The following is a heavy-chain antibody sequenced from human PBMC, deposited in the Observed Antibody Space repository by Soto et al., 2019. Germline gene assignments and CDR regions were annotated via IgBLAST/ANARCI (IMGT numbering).Heavy chain of an antibody. V-gene: IGHV3-9*01. CDR3: AKGLRDYYYYGMDV. CDR1: GFTFDDYA. CDR2: ISWNSGSI. D-gene: IGHD2-15*01. J-gene: IGHJ6*02. Sequence: SLRLSCAASGFTFDDYAMHWVRQAPGKGLEWVSGISWNSGSIGYADSVKGRFTISRDNAKNSLYLQMNSLRAEDTALYYCAKGLRDYYYYGMDVWGQGTTVTVSS.